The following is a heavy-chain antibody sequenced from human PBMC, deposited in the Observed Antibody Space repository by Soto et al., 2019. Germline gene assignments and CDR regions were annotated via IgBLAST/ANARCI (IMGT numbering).Heavy chain of an antibody. J-gene: IGHJ4*02. CDR3: AKRHTRVPTPANYYDY. CDR1: GFTFSSYT. V-gene: IGHV3-23*01. D-gene: IGHD1-1*01. Sequence: PGGSLRLSCAAFGFTFSSYTMNWVRQAPGKGLDWVSTITSGGTTYYADSVKGRFTISRDDSKNTLYLQMNSLRAEDTALYYCAKRHTRVPTPANYYDYWGQGTLVTVSS. CDR2: ITSGGTT.